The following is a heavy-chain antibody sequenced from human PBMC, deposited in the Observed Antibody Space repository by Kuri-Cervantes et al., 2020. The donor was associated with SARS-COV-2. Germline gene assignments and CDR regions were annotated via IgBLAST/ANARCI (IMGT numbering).Heavy chain of an antibody. J-gene: IGHJ4*02. CDR2: IYYSGST. CDR1: GGSFSGYY. V-gene: IGHV4-30-4*08. D-gene: IGHD4-23*01. CDR3: ARGDYGGTSCDY. Sequence: SETLSLTCAVYGGSFSGYYWSWIRQPPGKGLEWIGYIYYSGSTYYNPSLKSRVTISVDTSKNQFSLKLSSVTAADTAVYYCARGDYGGTSCDYWGQGTLVTVSS.